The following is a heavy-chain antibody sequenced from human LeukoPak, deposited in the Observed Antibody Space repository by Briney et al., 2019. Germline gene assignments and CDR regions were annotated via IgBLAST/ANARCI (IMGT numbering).Heavy chain of an antibody. CDR1: EFTFITYN. CDR2: IGSDNKP. CDR3: ATMDV. V-gene: IGHV3-69-1*01. J-gene: IGHJ6*02. Sequence: GGSLRLSCAASEFTFITYNMNWVRQAPGKGLEWVSSIGSDNKPHYSESVKGRFAISRDNSKNTLYLQMNSLRAEDTAMYYCATMDVWGQGTTVTVSS.